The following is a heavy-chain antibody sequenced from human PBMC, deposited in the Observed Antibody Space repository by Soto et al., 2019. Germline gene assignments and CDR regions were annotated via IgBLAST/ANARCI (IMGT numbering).Heavy chain of an antibody. CDR1: GGTFSSYT. CDR2: VIPILGIA. J-gene: IGHJ5*02. D-gene: IGHD6-19*01. Sequence: QVQLVQSGAEVTKPGSSVKVSCKASGGTFSSYTISWVRQAPGQGREWMGRVIPILGIANYAQKFQGRVTITADKSTSTAYMELSSLRSEDTAVYYCARGRRSGSIAWFDPWGQGTLVTVSS. CDR3: ARGRRSGSIAWFDP. V-gene: IGHV1-69*02.